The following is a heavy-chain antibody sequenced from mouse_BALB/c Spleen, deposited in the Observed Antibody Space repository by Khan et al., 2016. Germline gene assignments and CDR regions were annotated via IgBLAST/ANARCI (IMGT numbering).Heavy chain of an antibody. CDR2: ILPGSGSN. CDR1: AYTFSSYW. D-gene: IGHD2-10*01. Sequence: VQLQESGAELMKPGASVKISCKAIAYTFSSYWIEWLKQRPGHGLEWIGEILPGSGSNNYNEKFKGKATFTVDTSSNTAYMQLTSLTSKESAVHYCARAPYFGNYDYVMDYWGQGTSVTVSS. CDR3: ARAPYFGNYDYVMDY. V-gene: IGHV1-9*01. J-gene: IGHJ4*01.